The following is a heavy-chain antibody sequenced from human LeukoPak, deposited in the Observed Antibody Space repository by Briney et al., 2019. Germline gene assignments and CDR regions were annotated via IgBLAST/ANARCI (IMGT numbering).Heavy chain of an antibody. CDR1: GDSISSSNW. D-gene: IGHD5-12*01. CDR2: IYHSGST. Sequence: PSGTLSLTCAVFGDSISSSNWWSWVRQPPGKGLEWIGQIYHSGSTNYNPSLKSRVTISLDKSKNQFSLELTSVTAADTAVYYCARSFRYSGYDYYFDPWGQGTLVTVSS. V-gene: IGHV4-4*02. J-gene: IGHJ5*02. CDR3: ARSFRYSGYDYYFDP.